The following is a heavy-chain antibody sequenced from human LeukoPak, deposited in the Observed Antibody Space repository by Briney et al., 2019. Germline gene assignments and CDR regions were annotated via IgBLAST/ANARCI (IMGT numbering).Heavy chain of an antibody. V-gene: IGHV1-18*01. D-gene: IGHD6-13*01. Sequence: ASAKVSCKASGYTFTSYGISWVRQAPGQGLEWMGWISAYNGNTNYAQKLQGRVTMTTDTSTSTAYMELRSLRSDDTAVYYCAREPHPSRIAAPEHWGQGTLVTVSS. CDR1: GYTFTSYG. J-gene: IGHJ4*02. CDR2: ISAYNGNT. CDR3: AREPHPSRIAAPEH.